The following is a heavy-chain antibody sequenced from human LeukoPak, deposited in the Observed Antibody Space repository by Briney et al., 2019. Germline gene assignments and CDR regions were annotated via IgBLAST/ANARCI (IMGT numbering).Heavy chain of an antibody. CDR3: AGYYYDSSGSFDY. J-gene: IGHJ4*02. V-gene: IGHV3-30-3*01. CDR2: ISYDGSNK. CDR1: GFTFSSYA. Sequence: PGRSLRLSCAASGFTFSSYAMHWVRQAPGKGLEWVAVISYDGSNKYYADSVKGQFTISRDNSKNTLYLQMNSLRAEDTAVYYCAGYYYDSSGSFDYWGQGTLVTVSS. D-gene: IGHD3-22*01.